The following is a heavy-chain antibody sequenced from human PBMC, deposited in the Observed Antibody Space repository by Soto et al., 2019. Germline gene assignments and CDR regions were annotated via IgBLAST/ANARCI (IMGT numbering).Heavy chain of an antibody. Sequence: TYFIGWVRQMPGKGLEWMGFIYPGDSDIRYSPSFQGQVTISADNSITTAYLQWSSLKASDTAIYYCARHVPISSDYYYYGLDVWGQGTTVTVSS. J-gene: IGHJ6*02. CDR3: ARHVPISSDYYYYGLDV. CDR2: IYPGDSDI. V-gene: IGHV5-51*01. D-gene: IGHD3-22*01. CDR1: TYF.